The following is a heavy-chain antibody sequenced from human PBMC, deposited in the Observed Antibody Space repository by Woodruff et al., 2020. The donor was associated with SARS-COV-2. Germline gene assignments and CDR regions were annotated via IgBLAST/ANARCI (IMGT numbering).Heavy chain of an antibody. CDR2: FLYVGST. V-gene: IGHV4-39*01. J-gene: IGHJ5*02. CDR3: ARSRNYLNWFDP. D-gene: IGHD1-7*01. Sequence: TFLYVGSTYYNPSLKSRVTISVDTSKNQFSLKLSSVTAADTAVYYCARSRNYLNWFDPWGQGTLVTVSS.